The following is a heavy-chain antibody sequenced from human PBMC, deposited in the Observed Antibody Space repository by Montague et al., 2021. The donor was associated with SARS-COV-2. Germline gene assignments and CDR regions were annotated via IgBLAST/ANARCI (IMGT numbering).Heavy chain of an antibody. Sequence: SETLSLTCSVSGGSISSDYWCWIRLSQGKGQEWIGYIYYRGTTNNNHYLKSQVTFSVDTSKNQFSLYLITVTAADTAVYFCAREDRWNWFDPWGQGVLVTVSS. V-gene: IGHV4-59*01. CDR3: AREDRWNWFDP. CDR2: IYYRGTT. D-gene: IGHD5-24*01. J-gene: IGHJ5*02. CDR1: GGSISSDY.